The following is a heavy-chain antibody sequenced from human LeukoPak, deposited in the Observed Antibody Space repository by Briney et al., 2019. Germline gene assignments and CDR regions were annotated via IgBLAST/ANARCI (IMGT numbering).Heavy chain of an antibody. J-gene: IGHJ3*02. CDR1: GYTFTRCA. Sequence: ASVKVSCKTSGYTFTRCAVHWVRQAPGQRLEWMGWIHADSGNTKYSQKLQGRVTIVRDTSASTIYMELSSLRFEDTAVYFCTIGLAGDWDAFDIWGLGTMVTVSS. V-gene: IGHV1-3*01. D-gene: IGHD6-19*01. CDR3: TIGLAGDWDAFDI. CDR2: IHADSGNT.